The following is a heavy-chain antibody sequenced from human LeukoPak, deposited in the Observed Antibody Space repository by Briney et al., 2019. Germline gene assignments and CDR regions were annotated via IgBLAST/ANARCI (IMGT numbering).Heavy chain of an antibody. CDR1: GFTFRRFA. J-gene: IGHJ3*02. CDR3: AKEMGQQLVLPDPFDI. D-gene: IGHD6-6*01. CDR2: ISGSGTST. Sequence: PGGSLRLSCAASGFTFRRFAMSWVRQAPGKGLEWVSAISGSGTSTYYADSVRGRFTVSRDNSKNTLYLQMDSLRAEDTAVYYCAKEMGQQLVLPDPFDIWGQGTMFTVSS. V-gene: IGHV3-23*01.